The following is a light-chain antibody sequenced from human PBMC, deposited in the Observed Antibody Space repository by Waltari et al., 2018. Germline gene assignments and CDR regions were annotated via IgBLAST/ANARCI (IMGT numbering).Light chain of an antibody. Sequence: QPVLTQSSSASASLGSSVKLTCTLSSGHSSYIIAWHQQQPGKAPRYLMKLEGSGSYNKGSGVPDRFSGSSSGADRYLTISNRQSEDEADYYCETWDSRTLGVFGGGTKLTVL. J-gene: IGLJ3*02. V-gene: IGLV4-60*03. CDR1: SGHSSYI. CDR2: LEGSGSY. CDR3: ETWDSRTLGV.